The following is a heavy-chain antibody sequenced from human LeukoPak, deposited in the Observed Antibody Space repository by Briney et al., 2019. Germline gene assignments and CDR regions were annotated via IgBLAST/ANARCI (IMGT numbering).Heavy chain of an antibody. CDR2: ITMSSTYI. D-gene: IGHD3-9*01. V-gene: IGHV3-21*01. CDR3: ARVLRDYYFDY. J-gene: IGHJ4*02. Sequence: GGSLRLSCAASGCSFSTYNMNWVRQAPGKGLEWVSSITMSSTYIYRADSVKGRFTISRDNAKNSLFLQMNSLRAEDTAVYYCARVLRDYYFDYWGQGTLVTVSS. CDR1: GCSFSTYN.